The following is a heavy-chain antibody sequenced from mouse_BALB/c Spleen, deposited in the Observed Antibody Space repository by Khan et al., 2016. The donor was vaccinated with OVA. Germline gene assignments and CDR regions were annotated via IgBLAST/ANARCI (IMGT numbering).Heavy chain of an antibody. Sequence: VQLVETGPGLVAPSHCLSITCTVSGFSLTNHGVHWVRQPPGKGLEWLGVIWAGGSTNYNSALMSRLSISKDSSKSQVFLKMNSPQADDTAMYYCARNREPDYFEDWGEGTTLTVSS. V-gene: IGHV2-9*02. CDR1: GFSLTNHG. CDR2: IWAGGST. J-gene: IGHJ2*01. CDR3: ARNREPDYFED.